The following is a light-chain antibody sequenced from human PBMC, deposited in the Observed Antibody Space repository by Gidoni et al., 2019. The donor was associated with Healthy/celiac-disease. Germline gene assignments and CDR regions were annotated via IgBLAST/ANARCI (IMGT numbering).Light chain of an antibody. V-gene: IGKV3-20*01. Sequence: GERATLSCRASQSVSSSYLAWYQQKPGQAPRLLIYGASSRATGIPDRFSGSGSGTDFTLTISRLEPEDFAVYYCQQYGSSPRTFGQXTKVEIK. CDR1: QSVSSSY. CDR3: QQYGSSPRT. J-gene: IGKJ1*01. CDR2: GAS.